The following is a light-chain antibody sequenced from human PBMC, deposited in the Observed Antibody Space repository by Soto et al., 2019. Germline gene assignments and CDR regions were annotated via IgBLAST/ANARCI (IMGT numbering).Light chain of an antibody. CDR3: CSYAGSYTWV. CDR1: SSDVGGYNY. CDR2: DVS. Sequence: QSALTQPRSVSESPGQSVTISCTGTSSDVGGYNYVSWYQQYPGKSPKLMIYDVSKRPSWVADRFSGSKSGNTASLTISGLQAEDEADYYFCSYAGSYTWVFCEGTKLTVL. J-gene: IGLJ3*02. V-gene: IGLV2-11*01.